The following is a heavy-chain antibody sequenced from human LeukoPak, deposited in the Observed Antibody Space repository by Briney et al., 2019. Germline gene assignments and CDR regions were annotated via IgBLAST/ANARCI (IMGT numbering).Heavy chain of an antibody. D-gene: IGHD2-21*01. J-gene: IGHJ4*02. CDR1: GXTXSXYX. CDR2: ISGSGGST. CDR3: AKELNRGLPDY. V-gene: IGHV3-23*01. Sequence: GXXLXXSXXAXGXTXSXYXXNXVRQAPGKXLEWVSAISGSGGSTYYADSVKGRFTISRDNSKNTLYLQMSSLRAEDTAVYYCAKELNRGLPDYWGQGTLVTVPS.